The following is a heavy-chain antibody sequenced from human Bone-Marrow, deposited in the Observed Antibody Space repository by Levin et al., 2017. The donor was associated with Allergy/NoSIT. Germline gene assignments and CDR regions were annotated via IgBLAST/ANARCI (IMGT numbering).Heavy chain of an antibody. V-gene: IGHV3-23*01. CDR2: ISGSGGDT. D-gene: IGHD6-19*01. CDR1: GFTFDTHA. Sequence: PGGSLRLSCRASGFTFDTHAMSWVRQAPEKGLEWVSMISGSGGDTHYADSVKGRFTISRDNTKNTLYLQMKSLRVEDTAVFYCAKWSLAVAGNVGHFDLWGQGTLVTVSS. CDR3: AKWSLAVAGNVGHFDL. J-gene: IGHJ4*02.